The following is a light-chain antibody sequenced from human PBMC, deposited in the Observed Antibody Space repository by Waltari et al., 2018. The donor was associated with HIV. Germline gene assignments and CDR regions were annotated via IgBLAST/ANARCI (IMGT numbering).Light chain of an antibody. CDR3: HQYGSSPRA. J-gene: IGKJ1*01. V-gene: IGKV3-20*01. CDR1: QSVSSSY. Sequence: EIVLTQSPGTLSLSPGERATLSCRASQSVSSSYLAWYQQKPGQAPRLLIYDASTRATGIPDRFSCSGSGTDFTLTINRLEPEDFAVYYCHQYGSSPRAFGPGTKVEIK. CDR2: DAS.